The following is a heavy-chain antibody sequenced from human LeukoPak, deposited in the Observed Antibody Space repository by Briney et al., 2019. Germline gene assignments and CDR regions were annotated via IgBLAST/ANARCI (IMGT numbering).Heavy chain of an antibody. J-gene: IGHJ4*02. D-gene: IGHD6-13*01. CDR2: INAGNGNT. V-gene: IGHV1-3*01. CDR3: ARAPIAAAPDY. CDR1: GYIFISYH. Sequence: ASVKVSCKASGYIFISYHMHWVRQAPGQRLEWMGWINAGNGNTKYSQKFQGRVTITRDTSASTAYMELSSLRSEDTAVYYCARAPIAAAPDYWGQGTLVTVSS.